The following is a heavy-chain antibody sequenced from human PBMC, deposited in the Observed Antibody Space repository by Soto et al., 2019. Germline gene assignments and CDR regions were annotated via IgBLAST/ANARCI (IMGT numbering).Heavy chain of an antibody. V-gene: IGHV4-4*07. J-gene: IGHJ4*02. CDR2: IYRSGST. CDR3: AGVFYTDFGGYPRPIFDS. D-gene: IGHD2-21*01. CDR1: GASVTDYS. Sequence: QVQLQGSGPGLVRPSGTLSLTCSVSGASVTDYSWTWIRQPAGRGLEWIGPIYRSGSTTYNPSLESRVTMTHDTATPQFPLRPTAVAAAETAVYYCAGVFYTDFGGYPRPIFDSWSQGTLVTVSS.